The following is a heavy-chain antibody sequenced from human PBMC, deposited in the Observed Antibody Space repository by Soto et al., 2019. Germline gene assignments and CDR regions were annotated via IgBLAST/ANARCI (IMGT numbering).Heavy chain of an antibody. V-gene: IGHV3-33*01. J-gene: IGHJ4*02. CDR3: ARGKPRPFNFDS. CDR1: GFTFRDYG. Sequence: QVQLVQSGGGVVQPGRSLRLSCAASGFTFRDYGMHWVRQAPGKGLEWVADIWFDGSKKYYADSVRGRFTISRDNSENTLYLQMNSLRVEDTALYYCARGKPRPFNFDSWGQGTLVTVSS. CDR2: IWFDGSKK.